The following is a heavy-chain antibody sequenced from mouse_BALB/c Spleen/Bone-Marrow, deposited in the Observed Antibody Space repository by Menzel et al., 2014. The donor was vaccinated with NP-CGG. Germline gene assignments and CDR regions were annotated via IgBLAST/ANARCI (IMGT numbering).Heavy chain of an antibody. D-gene: IGHD1-2*01. V-gene: IGHV4-1*02. CDR3: ARLGYYGSLVY. CDR1: GFDFSRYW. J-gene: IGHJ3*01. Sequence: VQLKESGGGLVQPGGSLKLSCAASGFDFSRYWMSWVRQAPGKGLEWIGEINPDSNTINYTPSLKDKFIISRDNAKNTLYLQMSKVRSEDTVLYYCARLGYYGSLVYWGQGTLVTVSA. CDR2: INPDSNTI.